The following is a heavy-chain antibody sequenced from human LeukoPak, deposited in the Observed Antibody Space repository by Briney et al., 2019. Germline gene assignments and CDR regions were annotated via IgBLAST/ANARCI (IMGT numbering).Heavy chain of an antibody. CDR2: ISGSGVNT. CDR1: GFTFSSYP. Sequence: PGGSLRLSCAASGFTFSSYPMSWVRQAPGKGLEWVSAISGSGVNTYYADSVKGRFTISRDNSKNTLYLQMNSLRAEDTAVYYCAKPVNYGYADVPPDYGMDVWGQGTTVTVSS. J-gene: IGHJ6*02. V-gene: IGHV3-23*01. D-gene: IGHD3-10*01. CDR3: AKPVNYGYADVPPDYGMDV.